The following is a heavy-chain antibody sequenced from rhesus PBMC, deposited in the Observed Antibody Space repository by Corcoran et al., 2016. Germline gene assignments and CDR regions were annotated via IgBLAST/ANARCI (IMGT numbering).Heavy chain of an antibody. CDR2: IYGSRTSS. Sequence: QVQLQESGPGVVKTSETLSLTCAVSGGSISDSYRWSWIRQPPGKGLEWIGYIYGSRTSSNFNPSLKRRVTIPTDTSKTQFSLKLSSVTAADTAVYYCARAAPGRIAGTIDYWGQGVLVTVSS. CDR3: ARAAPGRIAGTIDY. D-gene: IGHD1-1-1*01. J-gene: IGHJ4*01. V-gene: IGHV4S10*01. CDR1: GGSISDSYR.